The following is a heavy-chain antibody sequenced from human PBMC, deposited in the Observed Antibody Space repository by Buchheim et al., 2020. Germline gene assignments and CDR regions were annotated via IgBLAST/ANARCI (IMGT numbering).Heavy chain of an antibody. CDR1: GGSISSSSYY. CDR2: IYYRGST. D-gene: IGHD3-22*01. J-gene: IGHJ3*02. Sequence: QLQLQESGPGLVKPSETLSLTCTVSGGSISSSSYYWGWIRQPPGKGLEWIGSIYYRGSTYSNPSLKSRVTIYVDPSNTQFSLKLSSVTAADTAVYYCAEAPGYYDSSGYYGADAFDIWGQGT. CDR3: AEAPGYYDSSGYYGADAFDI. V-gene: IGHV4-39*07.